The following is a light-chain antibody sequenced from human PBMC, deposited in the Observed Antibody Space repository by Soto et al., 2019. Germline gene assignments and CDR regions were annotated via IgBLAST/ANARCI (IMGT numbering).Light chain of an antibody. CDR2: DAS. CDR1: QSISSW. CDR3: QQYNSYSPLT. J-gene: IGKJ1*01. V-gene: IGKV1-5*01. Sequence: DIQMTQSPSTLSASVGDRVTITCRASQSISSWLAWYQQKPGKAPKLLIYDASSLESGAPSRFSGSASGTEFTLTISSLQPDDFASYYCQQYNSYSPLTFGQGTKVEIK.